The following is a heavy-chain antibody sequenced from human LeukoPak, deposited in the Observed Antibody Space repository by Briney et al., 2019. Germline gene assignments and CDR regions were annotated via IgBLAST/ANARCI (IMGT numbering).Heavy chain of an antibody. Sequence: GGSLRLSCAASGFTFINYAMTWVRQAPGKGLEWVSAISGSGGSTYYADSVKGRFTISRDNSKNTLYLQMNSLRAEDTAVYYCAKANGYSSGWYGGCFDYWGQGTLVTVSS. V-gene: IGHV3-23*01. CDR1: GFTFINYA. CDR3: AKANGYSSGWYGGCFDY. CDR2: ISGSGGST. J-gene: IGHJ4*02. D-gene: IGHD6-19*01.